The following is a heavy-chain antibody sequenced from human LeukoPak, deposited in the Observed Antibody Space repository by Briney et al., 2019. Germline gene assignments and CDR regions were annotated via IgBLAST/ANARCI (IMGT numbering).Heavy chain of an antibody. CDR2: ISGSGGST. J-gene: IGHJ6*03. D-gene: IGHD2-2*01. V-gene: IGHV3-23*01. Sequence: PGGSLRLSCAASGFTFSSYAMSWVRQAPGKGLEWVSAISGSGGSTYYADSVKGRFTISRDNSKNTQYLQMNSLRAEDTAVYYCAKAAILSSSYNYYYYTDVWGKGTTVTVSS. CDR1: GFTFSSYA. CDR3: AKAAILSSSYNYYYYTDV.